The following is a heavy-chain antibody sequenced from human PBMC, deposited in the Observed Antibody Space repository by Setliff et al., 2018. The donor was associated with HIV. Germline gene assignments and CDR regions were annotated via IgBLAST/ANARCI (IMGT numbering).Heavy chain of an antibody. D-gene: IGHD3-10*01. CDR2: IKSKADGGAT. Sequence: PGGSLRLSCAASGFAFSSHQMSWVRQAPGKGLEWVGRIKSKADGGATDYAAPVKGRFSISRDDSKNMLYLQMNSLETEDTAVYYCTTDLIIRGVIIDGALRWGQGTLVTVSS. V-gene: IGHV3-15*01. J-gene: IGHJ1*01. CDR3: TTDLIIRGVIIDGALR. CDR1: GFAFSSHQ.